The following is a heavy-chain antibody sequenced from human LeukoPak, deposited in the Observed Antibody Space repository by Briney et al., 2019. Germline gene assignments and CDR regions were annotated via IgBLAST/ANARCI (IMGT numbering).Heavy chain of an antibody. V-gene: IGHV4-39*07. CDR1: GGSISSSSYY. CDR3: ARSASGTYFPSFDI. D-gene: IGHD1-26*01. Sequence: SETLSLTCTVSGGSISSSSYYWGWIRQPPGKGLEWIGSIYYSGSTYYNPSLKSRVTISVDTSKNQFSLKLSSVTAADTAVYYCARSASGTYFPSFDIWGQGTMVTVSS. J-gene: IGHJ3*02. CDR2: IYYSGST.